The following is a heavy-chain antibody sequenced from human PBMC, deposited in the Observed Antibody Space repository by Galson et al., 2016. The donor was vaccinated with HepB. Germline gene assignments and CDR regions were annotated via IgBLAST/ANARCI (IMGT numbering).Heavy chain of an antibody. V-gene: IGHV4-59*08. J-gene: IGHJ4*02. CDR3: ARHLSEFDS. CDR1: GGSINGYY. CDR2: IYYSGAT. Sequence: SETLSLTCSVSGGSINGYYWSWVRQPPGKQLEWIGFIYYSGATSYNPSLKSRVRISADKSKNRLSLRLTSVTATDTAIYYCARHLSEFDSWGQGILFTVSS.